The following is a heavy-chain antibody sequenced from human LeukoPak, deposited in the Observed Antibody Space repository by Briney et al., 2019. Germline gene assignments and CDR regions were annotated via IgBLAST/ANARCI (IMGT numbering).Heavy chain of an antibody. V-gene: IGHV1-2*02. Sequence: GASVKVSCKASGYTFTGYYMHWVRQVPGQGLEWMGWINPNSGGTNYAQKFQGRVTMTRDTSISTAYMELSRLRSDDTAVYYCARDSLTRVGQYRLPTNWFDPWGQGTLVTVSS. J-gene: IGHJ5*02. CDR3: ARDSLTRVGQYRLPTNWFDP. D-gene: IGHD2-2*01. CDR1: GYTFTGYY. CDR2: INPNSGGT.